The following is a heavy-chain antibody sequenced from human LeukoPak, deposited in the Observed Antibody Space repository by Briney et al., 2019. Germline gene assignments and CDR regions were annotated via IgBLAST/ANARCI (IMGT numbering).Heavy chain of an antibody. V-gene: IGHV3-7*01. J-gene: IGHJ6*03. CDR2: IKQDGSEK. CDR3: AMNTMVRGVMIMDV. D-gene: IGHD3-10*01. CDR1: GFTFTRHW. Sequence: LSGGSLRLSCVASGFTFTRHWMSWVRQAPGKGLEWVANIKQDGSEKNYVDSVKGRFTISRDNAKNSVDLQMNSLRAEDTAVYYCAMNTMVRGVMIMDVWGKGTTVTISS.